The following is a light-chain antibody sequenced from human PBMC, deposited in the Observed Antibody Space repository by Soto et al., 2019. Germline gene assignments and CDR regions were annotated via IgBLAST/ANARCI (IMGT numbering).Light chain of an antibody. CDR3: QQYNSYPWT. CDR2: KAS. J-gene: IGKJ1*01. CDR1: HSISSW. V-gene: IGKV1-5*03. Sequence: DIQMTQSPSTLSASVGDRVTITCRASHSISSWLAWYQQKPGKAPKLLIYKASSLESGVPSSFSGSGSGKEFTLTISSLQPDDFATYYGQQYNSYPWTFGQGTKVEIK.